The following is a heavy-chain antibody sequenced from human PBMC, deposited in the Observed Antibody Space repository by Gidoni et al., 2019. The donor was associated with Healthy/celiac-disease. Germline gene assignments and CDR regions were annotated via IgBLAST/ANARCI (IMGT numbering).Heavy chain of an antibody. V-gene: IGHV1-58*01. CDR3: AAGNRGYSGYDPDY. CDR2: IVVGSGNT. J-gene: IGHJ4*02. Sequence: QMQLVQSGPEVKKPGTSVKVSCKVSGFTFTSSAVQWVRQARGQRLEWIGWIVVGSGNTNYAQKFQERVTITRDMSTSTAYMELSSLRSEDTAVYYCAAGNRGYSGYDPDYWGQGTLVTVSS. CDR1: GFTFTSSA. D-gene: IGHD5-12*01.